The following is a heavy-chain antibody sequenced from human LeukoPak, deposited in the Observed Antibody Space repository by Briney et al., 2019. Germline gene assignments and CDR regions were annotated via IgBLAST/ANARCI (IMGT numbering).Heavy chain of an antibody. V-gene: IGHV3-30*02. CDR3: AKDRLSKVVPAATGYFDY. CDR1: GFTFSSYG. J-gene: IGHJ4*02. CDR2: IRCDGSNK. Sequence: SGGSLRLSCAASGFTFSSYGMHWVRQAPGKGLEWVAFIRCDGSNKYYADSVEGRFTISRDNSKNTLYLQMNSLRAEDTAVYYCAKDRLSKVVPAATGYFDYWGQGTLVTVSS. D-gene: IGHD2-2*01.